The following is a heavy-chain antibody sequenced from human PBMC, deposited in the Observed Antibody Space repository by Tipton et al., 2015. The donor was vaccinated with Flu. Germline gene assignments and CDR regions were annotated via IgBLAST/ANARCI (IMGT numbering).Heavy chain of an antibody. V-gene: IGHV4-31*03. D-gene: IGHD2-15*01. CDR3: AREGERYCTGGSCPYVGWFDP. J-gene: IGHJ5*02. CDR2: IYYSGAT. Sequence: TLSLTCSVSGGSISSGGYYWSWIRQHPGKGLEWIGYIYYSGATYYNPSLKSRLTMPVDTSLNQFSLELSSVTAADTAVYYCAREGERYCTGGSCPYVGWFDPWGQGTLVTVSS. CDR1: GGSISSGGYY.